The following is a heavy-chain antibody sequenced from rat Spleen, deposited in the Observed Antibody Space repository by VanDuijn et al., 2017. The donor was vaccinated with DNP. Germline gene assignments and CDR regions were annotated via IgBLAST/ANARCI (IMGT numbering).Heavy chain of an antibody. J-gene: IGHJ3*01. CDR1: GFSLTSYG. CDR3: TTHGASYGLNWFAY. V-gene: IGHV5-46*01. Sequence: VQLKESGPGLVQPSQTLSLTCTVSGFSLTSYGVSWVRQPPGKGPEWVASISTSGEYAHYRDSVKGRFTISRDDAKSTLYLQMNSLRSEDTATYYCTTHGASYGLNWFAYWGQGTLVTVSS. CDR2: ISTSGEYA. D-gene: IGHD1-11*01.